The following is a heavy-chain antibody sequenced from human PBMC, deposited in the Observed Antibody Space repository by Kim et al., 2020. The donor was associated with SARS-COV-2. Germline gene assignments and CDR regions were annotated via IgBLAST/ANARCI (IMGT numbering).Heavy chain of an antibody. CDR1: GGSISSSNC. J-gene: IGHJ4*01. CDR3: ARDDGAVAGRGWYDY. CDR2: NYHSRST. D-gene: IGHD6-19*01. Sequence: SETLSLTCAVSGGSISSSNCWCWVSHPPGKGLVWIGENYHSRSTNYNPSLKSRVTITVEKSTNQFSLKLRSVTAADTAVDYCARDDGAVAGRGWYDYWG. V-gene: IGHV4-4*02.